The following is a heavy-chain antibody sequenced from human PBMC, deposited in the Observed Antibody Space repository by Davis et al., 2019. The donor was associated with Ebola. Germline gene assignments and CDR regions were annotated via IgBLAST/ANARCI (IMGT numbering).Heavy chain of an antibody. CDR2: ISGSGGRT. CDR3: ASPVQLWSPYYYYGMDV. CDR1: GFTFSSYG. D-gene: IGHD5-18*01. Sequence: GESLKISCAASGFTFSSYGMSWVRQAPGKGLEWVSGISGSGGRTYYADSVKGRFTISRDNAKNSLYLQMNSLRAEDTAVYYCASPVQLWSPYYYYGMDVWGKGTTVTVSS. V-gene: IGHV3-23*01. J-gene: IGHJ6*04.